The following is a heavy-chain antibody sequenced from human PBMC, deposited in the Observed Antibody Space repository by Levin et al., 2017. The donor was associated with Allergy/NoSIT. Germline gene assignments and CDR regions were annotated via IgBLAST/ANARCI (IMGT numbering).Heavy chain of an antibody. CDR1: GFTFSDHY. J-gene: IGHJ4*02. V-gene: IGHV3-72*01. D-gene: IGHD1-26*01. CDR3: TDLGTPF. CDR2: IKNKANSYTT. Sequence: SCAASGFTFSDHYMDWVRQVPGKGLEFIGRIKNKANSYTTDYAASVKGRFTISRDDSKNSLYLQMNSLKSEDTAVYYCTDLGTPFWGQGTLVTVSS.